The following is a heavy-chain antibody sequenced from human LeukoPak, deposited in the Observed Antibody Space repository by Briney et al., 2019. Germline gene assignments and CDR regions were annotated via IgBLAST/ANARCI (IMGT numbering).Heavy chain of an antibody. CDR2: MNPNSGNT. CDR3: ARDNQTSGWGPHYFTY. V-gene: IGHV1-8*03. Sequence: ASVKVSCKASGYTFTSYDINWVRQATGQGLEWMGWMNPNSGNTGYAQKFQGRVTITRNTSISTAYMELSSLRSEDTAVYYCARDNQTSGWGPHYFTYWGQGILVTVSS. CDR1: GYTFTSYD. D-gene: IGHD6-19*01. J-gene: IGHJ4*02.